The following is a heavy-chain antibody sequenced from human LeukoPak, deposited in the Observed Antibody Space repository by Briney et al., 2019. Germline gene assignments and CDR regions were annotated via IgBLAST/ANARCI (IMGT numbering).Heavy chain of an antibody. CDR1: GATFSSYT. CDR3: ARAPHYYDSSFFDY. J-gene: IGHJ4*02. V-gene: IGHV1-69*02. Sequence: SVKVSCKASGATFSSYTISWVRQAPGQGLEWMGRIIPILGIANYAQKFQGRVTITADNSTSTAYMELSSLRSEDTAVYYCARAPHYYDSSFFDYWGQGTLVTVSS. CDR2: IIPILGIA. D-gene: IGHD3-22*01.